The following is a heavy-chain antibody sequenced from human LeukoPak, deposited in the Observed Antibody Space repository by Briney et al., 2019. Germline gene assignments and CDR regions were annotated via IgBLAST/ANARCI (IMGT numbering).Heavy chain of an antibody. V-gene: IGHV4-34*01. Sequence: SETLSLTCAVYGESSNTYYWSWIRHPPGKGLEWIGEINHSGYTNYSPSLTSRVTISVDTSKNQFSLKLSSVTAADTAVYYCARGLYGGAASWGQGALVTASS. CDR3: ARGLYGGAAS. CDR2: INHSGYT. J-gene: IGHJ5*02. CDR1: GESSNTYY. D-gene: IGHD2/OR15-2a*01.